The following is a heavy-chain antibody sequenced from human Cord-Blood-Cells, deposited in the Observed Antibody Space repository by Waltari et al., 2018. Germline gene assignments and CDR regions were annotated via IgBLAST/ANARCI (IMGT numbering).Heavy chain of an antibody. CDR1: GGTLSSYA. Sequence: QVQLVQSGAEVKKPGSQVKVSCKASGGTLSSYAISWVRQAPGQGLEWMGGIIPILGIANYAQKFQGRVTITADKSTSTAYMELSSLRSEDTAVYYCARDLDYYDSSGYYYFDYWGQGTLVTVSS. CDR2: IIPILGIA. V-gene: IGHV1-69*10. D-gene: IGHD3-22*01. J-gene: IGHJ4*02. CDR3: ARDLDYYDSSGYYYFDY.